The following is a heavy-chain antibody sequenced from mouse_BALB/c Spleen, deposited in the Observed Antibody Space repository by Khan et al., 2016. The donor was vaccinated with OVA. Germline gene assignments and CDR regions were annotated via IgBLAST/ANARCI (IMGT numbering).Heavy chain of an antibody. CDR2: IYPGNSDT. CDR1: GYTFANYW. D-gene: IGHD2-1*01. J-gene: IGHJ2*01. CDR3: ARNGFGNYEIWDY. V-gene: IGHV1-5*01. Sequence: VQLQQSGTVLARPGASVRMSCKASGYTFANYWMHWVKQRPGQGLEWIGTIYPGNSDTNYNQKFSGKAKLTAVTSTSTAYMGLSSLTNEDSAVYYCARNGFGNYEIWDYWGQGTTLTVSS.